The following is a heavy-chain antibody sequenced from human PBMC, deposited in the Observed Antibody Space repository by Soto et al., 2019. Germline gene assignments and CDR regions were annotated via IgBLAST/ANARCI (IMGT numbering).Heavy chain of an antibody. CDR1: GGSISSGGYY. CDR3: ARTMEGLLWFGEPHYYGMDV. D-gene: IGHD3-10*01. Sequence: QVQLQESGPGLVKPSQTLSLTCTVSGGSISSGGYYWSWIRQHPGKGLEWIGYIYYSGSTYYNPSLKSRVTISVGTSKNQFSLKLSSVTAADTAVYYCARTMEGLLWFGEPHYYGMDVWGQGTTVTVSS. CDR2: IYYSGST. J-gene: IGHJ6*02. V-gene: IGHV4-31*03.